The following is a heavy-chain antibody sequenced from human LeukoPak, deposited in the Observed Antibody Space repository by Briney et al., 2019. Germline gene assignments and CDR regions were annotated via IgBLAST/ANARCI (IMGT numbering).Heavy chain of an antibody. CDR3: ARARNDYDSNGFSLLDY. CDR2: IWYDGSNI. V-gene: IGHV3-33*01. CDR1: GISFSSHG. D-gene: IGHD3-22*01. Sequence: QPGTSLRLSCAASGISFSSHGMHWVRQAPGKGLEWVAVIWYDGSNIYYADSVKGRFTISGDNSKNTLYLQMNSLRAEDTALYYYARARNDYDSNGFSLLDYWGQGTLVTVSS. J-gene: IGHJ4*02.